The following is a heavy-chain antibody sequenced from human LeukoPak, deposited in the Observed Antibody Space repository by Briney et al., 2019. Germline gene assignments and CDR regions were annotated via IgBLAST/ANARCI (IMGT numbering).Heavy chain of an antibody. D-gene: IGHD2-2*01. Sequence: GGSLRLSCAASGFTFSSYSMNGVRQAPGKGLEWVSSISSSSSYIYYADSVKGRFTISRDNAKNSLYLQMNSLRAEDTAVYYCARELSPPDCSSTSCYPDAFDIWGQGTMVTVSS. CDR2: ISSSSSYI. V-gene: IGHV3-21*01. CDR3: ARELSPPDCSSTSCYPDAFDI. CDR1: GFTFSSYS. J-gene: IGHJ3*02.